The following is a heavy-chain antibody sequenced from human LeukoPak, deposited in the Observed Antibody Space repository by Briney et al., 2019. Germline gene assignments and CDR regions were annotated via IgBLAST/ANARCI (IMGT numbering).Heavy chain of an antibody. CDR2: ISGYNGNT. CDR1: GYTFTSYG. Sequence: ASVKVSCKASGYTFTSYGISWVRQAPGQGLEWMGWISGYNGNTNYAQILQGRVTMTTDTSTTTAYMGLRSLRSDDTAVYYCARHRDFWSKPDAFDIWGQGTVVTVSS. D-gene: IGHD3-3*01. J-gene: IGHJ3*02. V-gene: IGHV1-18*01. CDR3: ARHRDFWSKPDAFDI.